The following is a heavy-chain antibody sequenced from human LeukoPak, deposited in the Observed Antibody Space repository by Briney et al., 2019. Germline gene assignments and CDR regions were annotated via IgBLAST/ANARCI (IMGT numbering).Heavy chain of an antibody. CDR3: ARGASGSYGDY. CDR2: INPNSGGT. Sequence: GASVKVSCKASGYTFTGYYMHGVRQAPGQGLERMGWINPNSGGTNYAQKFQGWVTMTRDTSISTAYMELSRLRSDDTAVYYCARGASGSYGDYWGQGTLVTVSS. CDR1: GYTFTGYY. D-gene: IGHD3-10*01. J-gene: IGHJ4*02. V-gene: IGHV1-2*04.